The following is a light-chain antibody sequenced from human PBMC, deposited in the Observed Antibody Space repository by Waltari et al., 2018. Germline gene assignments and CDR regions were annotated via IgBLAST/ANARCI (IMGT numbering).Light chain of an antibody. CDR1: LSIPNC. V-gene: IGKV1-39*01. Sequence: DIQLTQSPSSLSASVGARVTITCRASLSIPNCLNWYQQKPGKAPKLLIHATSSLHSGVPSRFSGSASGTHVNLTISGLELEDFATYFCQQSYSPPWTFGQGTKVE. CDR3: QQSYSPPWT. J-gene: IGKJ1*01. CDR2: ATS.